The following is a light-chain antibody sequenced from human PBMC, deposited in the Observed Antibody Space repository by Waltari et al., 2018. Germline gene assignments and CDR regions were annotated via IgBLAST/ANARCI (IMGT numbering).Light chain of an antibody. CDR1: QSLTRNY. V-gene: IGKV3-20*01. Sequence: EIVLTQSPGTLSLSPGERATLSCRASQSLTRNYLTWYQQKPGQAPRLLIYDASSRAAGIPDRFSGSGSGTDFTLTISRLEPEDFAVYYCQQYESSVMYTFGQGTKLEIK. CDR2: DAS. J-gene: IGKJ2*01. CDR3: QQYESSVMYT.